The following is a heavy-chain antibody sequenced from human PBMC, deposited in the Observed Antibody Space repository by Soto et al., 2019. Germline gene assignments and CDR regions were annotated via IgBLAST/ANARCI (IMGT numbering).Heavy chain of an antibody. D-gene: IGHD2-15*01. J-gene: IGHJ4*02. CDR1: GFTFSSYS. Sequence: GGSLRLSCAASGFTFSSYSMNWVRQAPGKGLEWVSYISSSSSTIYYADSVKGRFTISRDNAKNSLYLQMNSLRAEDTAVYYCARYAPQFRYCSGGSCYSFDYWGQGTLVTVSS. V-gene: IGHV3-48*01. CDR3: ARYAPQFRYCSGGSCYSFDY. CDR2: ISSSSSTI.